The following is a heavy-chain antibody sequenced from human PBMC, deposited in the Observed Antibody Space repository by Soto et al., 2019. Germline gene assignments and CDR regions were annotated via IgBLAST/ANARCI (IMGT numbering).Heavy chain of an antibody. CDR2: VNHSGNA. CDR3: ARTDIWGSYRSGRAFDI. CDR1: DDSLNGDNCY. V-gene: IGHV4-39*07. D-gene: IGHD3-16*02. J-gene: IGHJ3*02. Sequence: SETLSLTCSVSDDSLNGDNCYWGWIRQPPGKGLEWIGDVNHSGNANYNPSLKSRVTISVDTSKNQFSLKLSSVTAADTAVYYCARTDIWGSYRSGRAFDIWGQGTMVTVSS.